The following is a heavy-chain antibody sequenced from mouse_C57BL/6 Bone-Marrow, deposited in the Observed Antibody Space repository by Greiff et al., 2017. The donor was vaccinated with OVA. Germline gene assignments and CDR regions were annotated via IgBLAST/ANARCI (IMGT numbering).Heavy chain of an antibody. CDR1: GYSITSGYY. J-gene: IGHJ3*01. CDR2: ISYGGSN. V-gene: IGHV3-6*01. Sequence: EVQLVESGPGLVKPSQSLSLTCSVTGYSITSGYYWNWIRQFPGNKLEWMGYISYGGSNNYNPSLKNRISITRDTSKNQFFLKLNSVTTEDTATYYCARGAYWGQGTLVTVSA. CDR3: ARGAY.